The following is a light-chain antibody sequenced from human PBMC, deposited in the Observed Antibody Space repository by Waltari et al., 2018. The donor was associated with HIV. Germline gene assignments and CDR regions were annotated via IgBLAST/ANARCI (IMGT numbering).Light chain of an antibody. CDR3: VLQMPNDIWM. Sequence: QAVVTQEPSFSVSPGETVTLTCGLSSGTVSTDSYPRWYQQTPGHTRRVISFSTNTGSAGVPVRFSGTILGNKAALTITGAQADDESHYYCVLQMPNDIWMFGGGTKLTVL. V-gene: IGLV8-61*01. J-gene: IGLJ3*02. CDR1: SGTVSTDSY. CDR2: STN.